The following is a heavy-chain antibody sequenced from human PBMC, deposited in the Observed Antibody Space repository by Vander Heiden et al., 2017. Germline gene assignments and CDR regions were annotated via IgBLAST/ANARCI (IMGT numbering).Heavy chain of an antibody. D-gene: IGHD2-15*01. Sequence: EVQLVESGGGLVQPGRSLRLSCAASGFTFDDYALHWVRQAPGKGLEWVSGISWNSGSIGYADSVKGRFTISRDNAKNSLYLQMNILRAEDTALYYCAKVNTTCSGGSCYSIGFDPWGQGTLVTVSS. J-gene: IGHJ5*02. CDR2: ISWNSGSI. CDR3: AKVNTTCSGGSCYSIGFDP. CDR1: GFTFDDYA. V-gene: IGHV3-9*01.